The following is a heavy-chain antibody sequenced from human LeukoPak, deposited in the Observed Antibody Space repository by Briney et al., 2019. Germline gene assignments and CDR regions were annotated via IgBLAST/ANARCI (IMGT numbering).Heavy chain of an antibody. J-gene: IGHJ6*02. CDR1: GGSISSGGYY. D-gene: IGHD5-12*01. Sequence: PSQTLSLTCTVSGGSISSGGYYWSWIRQPPGKGLEWIGSIYYSGSTYYNPSLKSRVTISVDTSKNQFSLKLSSVTAADTAVYYCARGGKLKWLRFSGFYYYGMDVWGQGTTVTVSS. CDR2: IYYSGST. V-gene: IGHV4-39*07. CDR3: ARGGKLKWLRFSGFYYYGMDV.